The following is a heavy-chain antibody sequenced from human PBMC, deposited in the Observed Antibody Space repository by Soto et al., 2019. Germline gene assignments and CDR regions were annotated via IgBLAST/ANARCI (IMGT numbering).Heavy chain of an antibody. CDR3: ARGEYYYDSGAYSFNY. CDR1: GYSFTSYW. D-gene: IGHD3-22*01. V-gene: IGHV5-51*01. J-gene: IGHJ4*02. CDR2: IYPGDSDT. Sequence: PGESLKISCKGSGYSFTSYWIGWVRQMPGKGLEWMGIIYPGDSDTRYSPSFQGRVTISADKSISTTYLQWSSLKASGTAMYHCARGEYYYDSGAYSFNYWGQGTQVTVSS.